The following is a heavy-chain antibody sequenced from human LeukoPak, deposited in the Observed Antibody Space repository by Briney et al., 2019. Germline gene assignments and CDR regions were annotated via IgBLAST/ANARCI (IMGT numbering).Heavy chain of an antibody. Sequence: PGGSLRLSCAASGFTFSSYEMNWVRQAPGKGLEWVSYISSSGSTIYYADSVKGRFTISRDNAKNSLYLQMNSLRAEDTAVYYCAKGDAYCGGDCYPDWGQGTLVTVSS. V-gene: IGHV3-48*03. CDR1: GFTFSSYE. D-gene: IGHD2-21*02. CDR3: AKGDAYCGGDCYPD. CDR2: ISSSGSTI. J-gene: IGHJ4*02.